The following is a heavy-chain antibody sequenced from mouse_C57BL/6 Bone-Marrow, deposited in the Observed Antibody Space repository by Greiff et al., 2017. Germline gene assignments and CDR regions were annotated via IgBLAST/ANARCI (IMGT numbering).Heavy chain of an antibody. D-gene: IGHD1-1*01. CDR2: IDPSDSYT. CDR1: GYTFTSYW. Sequence: QVQLQQPGAELVMPGASVKLSCKASGYTFTSYWMHWVKQRPGQGLEWIGEIDPSDSYTNYTQKFKGKSTLTVDKSSSTAYMQLSSLTSEDSAVYYCAREQMNYVGFAYWGQGTLVTVSA. CDR3: AREQMNYVGFAY. V-gene: IGHV1-69*01. J-gene: IGHJ3*01.